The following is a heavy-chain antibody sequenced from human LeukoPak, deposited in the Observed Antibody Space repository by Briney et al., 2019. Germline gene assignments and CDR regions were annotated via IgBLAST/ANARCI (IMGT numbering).Heavy chain of an antibody. V-gene: IGHV3-7*01. J-gene: IGHJ6*02. Sequence: PGGSLRLSCAASGFTFRSDWMSWVRQAPGKGLEWVANINQDGSKKYYVDSVKGRFTISRDNAKNSLYLQMNSLRAEDTAVYYCARDSRMITTIVVVIKEDYYYGMDVWGQGTTVTVSS. CDR3: ARDSRMITTIVVVIKEDYYYGMDV. CDR2: INQDGSKK. CDR1: GFTFRSDW. D-gene: IGHD3-22*01.